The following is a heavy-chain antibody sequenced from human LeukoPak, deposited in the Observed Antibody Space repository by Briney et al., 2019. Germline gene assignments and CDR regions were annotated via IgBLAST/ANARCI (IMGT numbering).Heavy chain of an antibody. V-gene: IGHV4-4*07. CDR2: IYISGYT. CDR1: GGSISSYY. D-gene: IGHD4-23*01. CDR3: ARYKTVVNSWDMEAFDI. Sequence: PSETLSLTCTVSGGSISSYYWSWIRQPAGKGLEWIGHIYISGYTKYNPSLKSQVTMSVDTSRNQFSLKLSSVTAADTAVYYCARYKTVVNSWDMEAFDIWGQGTMVTVSS. J-gene: IGHJ3*02.